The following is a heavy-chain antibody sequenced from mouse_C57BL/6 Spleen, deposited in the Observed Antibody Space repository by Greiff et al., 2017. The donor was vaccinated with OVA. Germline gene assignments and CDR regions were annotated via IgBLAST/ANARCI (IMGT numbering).Heavy chain of an antibody. V-gene: IGHV5-4*01. CDR1: GFTFSSYA. CDR3: ARDPTYYSNYRYAMDY. CDR2: ISDGGSYT. D-gene: IGHD2-5*01. J-gene: IGHJ4*01. Sequence: EVNLMESGGGLVKPGGSLKLSCAASGFTFSSYAMSWVRQTPEKRLEWVATISDGGSYTYYPDNVKGRFTITRDNAKNNLYLQMSHLKSEDTAMYYCARDPTYYSNYRYAMDYWGQGTSVTVSS.